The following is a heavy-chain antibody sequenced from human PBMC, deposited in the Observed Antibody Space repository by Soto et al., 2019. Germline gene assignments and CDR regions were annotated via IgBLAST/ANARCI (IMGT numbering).Heavy chain of an antibody. D-gene: IGHD2-2*01. CDR3: AGGRIVVVPAATPYNWFDP. V-gene: IGHV4-34*01. CDR2: INHSGST. CDR1: GGSFSGYY. Sequence: PSDTLSLTCAFYGGSFSGYYWSWIRQPPGKGLEWIGEINHSGSTNYNPSLKSRVTISVDTSKNQFSLKLSSVTAADTAVYYCAGGRIVVVPAATPYNWFDPWGQGTLVTVSS. J-gene: IGHJ5*02.